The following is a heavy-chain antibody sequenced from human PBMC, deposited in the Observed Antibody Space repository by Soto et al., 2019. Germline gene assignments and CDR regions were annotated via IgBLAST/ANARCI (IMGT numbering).Heavy chain of an antibody. CDR1: GGTFSSYA. J-gene: IGHJ4*02. D-gene: IGHD3-10*01. V-gene: IGHV1-69*01. Sequence: QVPLVQSGAEVKKPGSSVKVSCKASGGTFSSYAISWVRQAPGQGLEWTGGIIPIFGTANYAQKFQGRVTITADESTSTAYMELSSLRSEDTAVYYCARHAGQQSVWFGELFAYWGQGTLVTVSS. CDR3: ARHAGQQSVWFGELFAY. CDR2: IIPIFGTA.